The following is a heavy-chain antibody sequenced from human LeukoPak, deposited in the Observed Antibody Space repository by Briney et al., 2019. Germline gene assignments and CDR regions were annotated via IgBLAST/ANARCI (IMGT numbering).Heavy chain of an antibody. CDR2: INSDGSST. D-gene: IGHD5-12*01. Sequence: GGSLRLSCAASGFTFSSYWMHWVRQAPGKGLVWVLRINSDGSSTSYADSVKGRFTISRDNAKNTLYLQMNSLRAEDTAVYYCARDEWLPKYYFDYWGRGTLVTVSS. CDR3: ARDEWLPKYYFDY. J-gene: IGHJ4*02. CDR1: GFTFSSYW. V-gene: IGHV3-74*01.